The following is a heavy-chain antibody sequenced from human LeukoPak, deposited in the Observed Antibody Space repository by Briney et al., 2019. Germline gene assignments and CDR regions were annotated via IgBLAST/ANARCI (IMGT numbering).Heavy chain of an antibody. Sequence: GRSLRLSCAASGFTFSSYAMHWVRQAPGKGLEWVAVISYDGSNKYYADSVKGRFTISRDNSKNTLYLQTNSLRAEDTAVYYCARDKYYDSSGYSPFDYWGQGTLVTVSS. V-gene: IGHV3-30-3*01. CDR3: ARDKYYDSSGYSPFDY. CDR2: ISYDGSNK. CDR1: GFTFSSYA. D-gene: IGHD3-22*01. J-gene: IGHJ4*02.